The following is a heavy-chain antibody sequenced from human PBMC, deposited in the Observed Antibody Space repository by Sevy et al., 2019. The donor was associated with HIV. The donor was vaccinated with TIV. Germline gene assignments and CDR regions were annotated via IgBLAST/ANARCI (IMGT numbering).Heavy chain of an antibody. CDR2: ISAYNGNT. Sequence: ASVKVSCKASDYTFSTQGCNWVRQAPGQGLEWMGWISAYNGNTKYAQRFQGRVTMTTDTSTSTAYMELRSLTSDDTAVYYCARDWAPGYYYDAIGVKRDYYFDYWGQGTLVTVSS. CDR1: DYTFSTQG. J-gene: IGHJ4*02. D-gene: IGHD3-22*01. V-gene: IGHV1-18*01. CDR3: ARDWAPGYYYDAIGVKRDYYFDY.